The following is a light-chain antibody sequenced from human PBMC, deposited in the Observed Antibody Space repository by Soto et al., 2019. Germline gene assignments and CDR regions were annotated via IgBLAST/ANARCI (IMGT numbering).Light chain of an antibody. CDR2: AAS. CDR1: QGISGY. J-gene: IGKJ1*01. CDR3: QQSYITPLA. V-gene: IGKV1-8*01. Sequence: IRMTQSPSSFSASTGDRGTITCRASQGISGYLAWYQQKPGKAPKLLIYAASTLQSGVPSRFSGSGSGTEFSPTNSSLQPEDFATYYCQQSYITPLAFGQGTKVDIK.